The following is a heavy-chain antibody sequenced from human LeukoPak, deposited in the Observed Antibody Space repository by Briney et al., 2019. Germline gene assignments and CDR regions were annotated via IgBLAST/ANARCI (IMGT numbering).Heavy chain of an antibody. CDR3: ARDKLRGYSYYLGEVDY. J-gene: IGHJ4*02. V-gene: IGHV3-11*01. D-gene: IGHD5-18*01. CDR1: GFTFSDYY. Sequence: KAGGSLRLSCAASGFTFSDYYMSWIRQAPGKGLEWVSYISSSGSTIYYADSVKGRFTISRDNAKNSLYLQMNSLRAEDTAVYYCARDKLRGYSYYLGEVDYWGQGTLATVSS. CDR2: ISSSGSTI.